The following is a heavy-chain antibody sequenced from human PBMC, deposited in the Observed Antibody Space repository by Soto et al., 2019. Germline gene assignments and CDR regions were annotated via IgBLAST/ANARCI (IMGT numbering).Heavy chain of an antibody. J-gene: IGHJ4*02. Sequence: QVQLVQSGAEVKKPGASVKVSCKASGYTFTSYYMHWVRQAPGQGLEWMGIINPSGGSTSYAQKFQGRVTMTRDTSTSTVYMELSSLRSEDTAVYYCARDGVRHYYDSSGYSLDYWGQGTLVTVSS. D-gene: IGHD3-22*01. V-gene: IGHV1-46*01. CDR1: GYTFTSYY. CDR2: INPSGGST. CDR3: ARDGVRHYYDSSGYSLDY.